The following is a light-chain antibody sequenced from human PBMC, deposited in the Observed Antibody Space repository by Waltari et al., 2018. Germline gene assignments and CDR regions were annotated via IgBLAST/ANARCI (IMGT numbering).Light chain of an antibody. CDR2: DAS. V-gene: IGLV2-14*01. CDR1: SSDVGGYNY. CDR3: SSYTSSSSVV. J-gene: IGLJ2*01. Sequence: QSALTLPASVSGSPGQSITISCTGTSSDVGGYNYVSWYQQHPGTAPKLLIHDASYRPAGVSNRFSGSKSGNTASLTISGLQAEDEADYYCSSYTSSSSVVFGGGTKLTVL.